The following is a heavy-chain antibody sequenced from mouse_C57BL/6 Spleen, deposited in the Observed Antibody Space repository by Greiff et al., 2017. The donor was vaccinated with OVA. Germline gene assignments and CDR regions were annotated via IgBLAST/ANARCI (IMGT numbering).Heavy chain of an antibody. CDR1: GFTFTDYY. Sequence: EVQLVESGGGLVQPGGSLSLSCAASGFTFTDYYMSWVRQPPGKALEWLGFIRNKANGYTTEYSASVKGRFTISRDNSQSILYLQMNALRAEDSATYDGARYGYGGWYFDVWGTGTTVTVSS. J-gene: IGHJ1*03. CDR3: ARYGYGGWYFDV. V-gene: IGHV7-3*01. D-gene: IGHD2-2*01. CDR2: IRNKANGYTT.